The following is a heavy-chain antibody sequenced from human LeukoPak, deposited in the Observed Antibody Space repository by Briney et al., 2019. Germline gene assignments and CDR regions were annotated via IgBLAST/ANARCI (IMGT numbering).Heavy chain of an antibody. J-gene: IGHJ4*02. CDR2: ISGSGGST. CDR3: ARDPRRMIVVVIPPEPDY. V-gene: IGHV3-23*01. Sequence: GGSLRLSCAASGFTFSSYAMSWVRQAPGKGLEWVSAISGSGGSTYYADSVKGRFTISRDNAKNSLYLQMNSLRAEDTAVYYCARDPRRMIVVVIPPEPDYWGQGTLVTVSS. D-gene: IGHD3-22*01. CDR1: GFTFSSYA.